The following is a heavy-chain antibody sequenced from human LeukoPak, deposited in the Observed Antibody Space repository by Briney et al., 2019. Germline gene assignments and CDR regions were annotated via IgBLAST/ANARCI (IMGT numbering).Heavy chain of an antibody. J-gene: IGHJ4*02. CDR2: ISYHGSSQ. D-gene: IGHD1-1*01. CDR1: GFTFSRYW. Sequence: GGSLRLSCAASGFTFSRYWMSWVRQAPGKGLEWVAVISYHGSSQYYADSVKGRFAISRDTLKNTVFLQMFSLRPEDTAIYYCARAGPNDHRFDYWGQGTLVTVSS. V-gene: IGHV3-30*03. CDR3: ARAGPNDHRFDY.